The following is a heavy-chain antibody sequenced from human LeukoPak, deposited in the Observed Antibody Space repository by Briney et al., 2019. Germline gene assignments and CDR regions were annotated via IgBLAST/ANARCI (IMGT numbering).Heavy chain of an antibody. CDR2: INHSGST. V-gene: IGHV4-34*01. CDR3: AAYQLLLYWFDP. Sequence: PSXXLSLTCAVYGGSISGYYWSWIRQPPGKGLEWIGEINHSGSTNYNTSLKSRVTISVDKSKNQFSLKLSSVTAADTAVYYCAAYQLLLYWFDPWGQGTLVTVSS. D-gene: IGHD2-2*01. CDR1: GGSISGYY. J-gene: IGHJ5*02.